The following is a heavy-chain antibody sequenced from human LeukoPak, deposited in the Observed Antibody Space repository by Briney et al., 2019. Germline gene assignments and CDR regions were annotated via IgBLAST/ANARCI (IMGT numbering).Heavy chain of an antibody. D-gene: IGHD2-2*01. CDR1: GYTFTGYY. V-gene: IGHV1-2*02. Sequence: GASVKVSCKASGYTFTGYYMHWVRQAPGQGLEWMGWINPNSSGTNYAQKFQGRVTMTRDTSISTAYMELSRLRSDDTAVYYCARDLLGYCSSTSCNEFDYWGQGTLVTVSS. CDR2: INPNSSGT. CDR3: ARDLLGYCSSTSCNEFDY. J-gene: IGHJ4*02.